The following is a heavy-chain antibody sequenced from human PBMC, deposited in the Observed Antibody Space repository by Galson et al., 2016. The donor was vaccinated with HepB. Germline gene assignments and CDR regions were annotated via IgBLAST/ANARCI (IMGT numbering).Heavy chain of an antibody. D-gene: IGHD6-19*01. CDR1: GFTFDDYA. Sequence: SLRLSCAASGFTFDDYAMHWVRQAPGKGLEWVSGISWNSGSIAYADSVKGRFTISRDNSKNTLYLQMNSLRAEDTAVYYCARDSSGHVYYFDYWGQGTLVTVSS. V-gene: IGHV3-9*01. CDR3: ARDSSGHVYYFDY. J-gene: IGHJ4*02. CDR2: ISWNSGSI.